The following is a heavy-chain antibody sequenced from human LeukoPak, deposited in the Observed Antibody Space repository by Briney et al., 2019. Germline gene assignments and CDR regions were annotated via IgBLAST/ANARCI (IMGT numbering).Heavy chain of an antibody. J-gene: IGHJ5*02. V-gene: IGHV3-23*01. CDR2: ISGSGGST. Sequence: GGSLRLSCAASGFTFSSYAMSWVRQAPGKGLEWVSAISGSGGSTYYADSVKGRFSISRDNSKNTLYLQMNSLRAEDTAVYYCATTYYYDSSGYYNWFDPWGQGTLVTVSS. CDR1: GFTFSSYA. D-gene: IGHD3-22*01. CDR3: ATTYYYDSSGYYNWFDP.